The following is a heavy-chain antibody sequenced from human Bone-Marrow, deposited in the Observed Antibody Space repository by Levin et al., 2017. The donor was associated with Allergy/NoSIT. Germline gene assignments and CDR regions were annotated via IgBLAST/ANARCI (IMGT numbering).Heavy chain of an antibody. D-gene: IGHD5-24*01. CDR3: ARDRKGRSGAHGDMAY. Sequence: AGGSLRLSCAASGFTFSSYGMHWVRQAPGKGLEWVAVIWYDGSNKYYADSVKGRFTISRDNSKNTLYLQMNSLRAEDTAVYYCARDRKGRSGAHGDMAYWGQGTLVTVSS. J-gene: IGHJ4*02. V-gene: IGHV3-33*01. CDR2: IWYDGSNK. CDR1: GFTFSSYG.